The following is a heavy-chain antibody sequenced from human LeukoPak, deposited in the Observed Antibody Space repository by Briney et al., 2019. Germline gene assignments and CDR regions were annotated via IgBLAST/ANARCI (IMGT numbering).Heavy chain of an antibody. Sequence: GGSLRLSCAASGFIFSSYAMSWVRQAPGKGLEWVSYGGSGGSTYYADSVKGRFTVSRDNSKSTLYLQMNSLTAEDTAVYYCTNCARAGGYCYYDYWGQGTLVTVSS. J-gene: IGHJ4*02. D-gene: IGHD2-21*02. V-gene: IGHV3-23*01. CDR1: GFIFSSYA. CDR2: GGSGGST. CDR3: TNCARAGGYCYYDY.